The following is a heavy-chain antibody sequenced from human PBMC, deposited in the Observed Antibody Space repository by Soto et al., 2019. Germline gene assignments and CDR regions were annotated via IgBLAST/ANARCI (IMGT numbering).Heavy chain of an antibody. J-gene: IGHJ6*02. CDR3: ARVVGGYYYGMDV. V-gene: IGHV4-4*02. CDR2: IYHSGST. D-gene: IGHD2-2*01. Sequence: QVQLQESGPGLVKPSGTLSLTCAVSGGSISSSNWWSWVRQPPGKGLEWIGEIYHSGSTNYNPSLKSTVTISVDKAKTQFSLTLSSVTAADTAVYYCARVVGGYYYGMDVWGQGTTVTVSS. CDR1: GGSISSSNW.